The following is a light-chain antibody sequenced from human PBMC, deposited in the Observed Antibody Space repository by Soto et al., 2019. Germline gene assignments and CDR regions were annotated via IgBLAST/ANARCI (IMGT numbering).Light chain of an antibody. CDR3: QQVNSSPFT. V-gene: IGKV1-9*01. CDR2: GAS. Sequence: DIQLTQSPSFLSASIGDRVTITCRASQGLSQYFAWYQQKPGKAPKLLILGASTLQSGVPSRFSGSGSGTEFTLTISSLQPEDFATYWCQQVNSSPFTFGPGTKVDIK. J-gene: IGKJ3*01. CDR1: QGLSQY.